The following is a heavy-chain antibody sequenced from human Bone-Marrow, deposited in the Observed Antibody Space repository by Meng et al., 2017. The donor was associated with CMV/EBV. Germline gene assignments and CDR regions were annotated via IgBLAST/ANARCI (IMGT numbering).Heavy chain of an antibody. J-gene: IGHJ6*02. CDR1: GFAVSSKY. Sequence: SGFAVSSKYMTWVRQAPGQGLEWVSSIYGGDVTNYADSVKGRFTISRDISKNTLYLQMNSLRPEDTAVFYCARTRGASGGPQDGMDVWGQGTTVTVSS. CDR3: ARTRGASGGPQDGMDV. V-gene: IGHV3-66*02. CDR2: IYGGDVT. D-gene: IGHD3-10*01.